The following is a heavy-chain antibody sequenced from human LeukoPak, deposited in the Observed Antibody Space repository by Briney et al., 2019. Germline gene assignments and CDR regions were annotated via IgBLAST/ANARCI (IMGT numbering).Heavy chain of an antibody. CDR2: ISWNSGSI. V-gene: IGHV3-9*01. CDR3: AKGYCSSTSCYFDY. D-gene: IGHD2-2*01. CDR1: GFTFDDYA. Sequence: GGSLRLSCAASGFTFDDYAMHWVRQAPGKGLEWVSGISWNSGSIGYADSVKGRFTISRDNAKNSLYLQMNSLRAEDTALYYCAKGYCSSTSCYFDYWGQGTLVTVSS. J-gene: IGHJ4*02.